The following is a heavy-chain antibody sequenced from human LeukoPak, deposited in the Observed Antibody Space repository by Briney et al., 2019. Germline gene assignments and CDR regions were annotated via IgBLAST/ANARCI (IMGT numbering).Heavy chain of an antibody. Sequence: GGSLRLSCAASGFTFDDYGMSWVRQAPGKGLEWVSGINWNGGSTGYADSVKGRFTISRDNAKNSLYLQMNSLRAEDTALYYCARDQGSYSFRYFDYWGQGTLVTVSS. V-gene: IGHV3-20*04. D-gene: IGHD1-26*01. CDR3: ARDQGSYSFRYFDY. CDR2: INWNGGST. J-gene: IGHJ4*02. CDR1: GFTFDDYG.